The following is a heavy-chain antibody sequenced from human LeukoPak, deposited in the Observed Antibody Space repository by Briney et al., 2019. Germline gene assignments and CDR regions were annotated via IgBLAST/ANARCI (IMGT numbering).Heavy chain of an antibody. V-gene: IGHV3-23*01. CDR2: ISGSGGST. CDR3: YIPYYDTSAYKGY. D-gene: IGHD3-22*01. Sequence: GGSLRLSCAASGFTFSSYAMTWVRLAPGKGLEWVSAISGSGGSTYYADSVKGRFTISRDNSKNTLYLQINSLRAEDTAVYYCYIPYYDTSAYKGYWGQGTLVTVSS. J-gene: IGHJ4*02. CDR1: GFTFSSYA.